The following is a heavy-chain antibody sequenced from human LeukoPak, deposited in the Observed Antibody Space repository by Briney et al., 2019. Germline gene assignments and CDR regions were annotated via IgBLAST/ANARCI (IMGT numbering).Heavy chain of an antibody. J-gene: IGHJ4*02. D-gene: IGHD1-26*01. CDR1: GFPFSSYT. Sequence: GGSLRLSCAASGFPFSSYTMDWVRQAPGKGLEWVSVIYDDGSTFYADSVRGRFTISRDNTKNTLYLQMNSLRAEDTAVYYCARVQDSGLFRWYWGQGTLVTVSS. CDR3: ARVQDSGLFRWY. V-gene: IGHV3-66*01. CDR2: IYDDGST.